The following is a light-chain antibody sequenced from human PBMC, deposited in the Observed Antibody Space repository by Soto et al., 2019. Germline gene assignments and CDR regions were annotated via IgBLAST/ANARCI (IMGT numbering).Light chain of an antibody. J-gene: IGKJ4*01. V-gene: IGKV1-5*01. CDR2: DAS. CDR3: QQYNSYPLT. Sequence: DIQMTQSPSTLSASVGDRVTITCRASQSISSWLAWYQQKPGKAPKLLIYDASSLESGVPSRFSGSGSGTEFTRTMSSLQPDDFATYYGQQYNSYPLTFGGGTKVEIK. CDR1: QSISSW.